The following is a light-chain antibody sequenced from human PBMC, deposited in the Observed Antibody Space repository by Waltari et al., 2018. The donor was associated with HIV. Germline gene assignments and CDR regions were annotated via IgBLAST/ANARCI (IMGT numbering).Light chain of an antibody. J-gene: IGKJ2*01. V-gene: IGKV1-12*01. CDR1: QGISSW. Sequence: DIQMTQSPSSVPESVGDRVTITCRASQGISSWLAWYQQKPGKAPKLLIYVTSILQSGVSSRFSGSGSGTDFTLTISSLQPEDSATYYCQQVNNFPHTFGQGTKLEIK. CDR3: QQVNNFPHT. CDR2: VTS.